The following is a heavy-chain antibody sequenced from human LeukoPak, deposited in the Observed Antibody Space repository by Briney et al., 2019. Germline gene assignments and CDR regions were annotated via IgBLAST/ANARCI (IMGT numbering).Heavy chain of an antibody. D-gene: IGHD2-2*01. CDR1: AYTCTSYA. J-gene: IGHJ5*02. CDR2: INTNTGNP. V-gene: IGHV7-4-1*02. CDR3: ARGQRGIAVVPAARRTGSWFDP. Sequence: GASVKVSCKASAYTCTSYAISWVRQAPGQGLEWMGWINTNTGNPTYAQGFTGRFVFSLDTSVSTAYLQISSLKAEDTAVYYCARGQRGIAVVPAARRTGSWFDPWGQGTLVTVSS.